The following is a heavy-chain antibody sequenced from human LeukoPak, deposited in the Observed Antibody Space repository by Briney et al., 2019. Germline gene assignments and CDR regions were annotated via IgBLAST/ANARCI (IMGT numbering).Heavy chain of an antibody. Sequence: SETLSLTCTVSGFSISSGHYWGWVRQPPGAGLEWIGRVYQSGTTYYNPSLKSRVTTSVDMSKNQFSLRLGPVAAADTAVYYCARIFIRNGYSSYFDCWGQGTLVTVSS. J-gene: IGHJ4*02. V-gene: IGHV4-38-2*02. CDR3: ARIFIRNGYSSYFDC. D-gene: IGHD5-18*01. CDR2: VYQSGTT. CDR1: GFSISSGHY.